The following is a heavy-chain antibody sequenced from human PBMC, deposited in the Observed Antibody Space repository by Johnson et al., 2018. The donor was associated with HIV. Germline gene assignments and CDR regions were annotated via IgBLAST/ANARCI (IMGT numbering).Heavy chain of an antibody. D-gene: IGHD2-21*01. Sequence: VQLVESGGGLVQPGRSLRLSCQASGLSFEDHAMHWVRQVPGKGLEWVSGISWNSGSRGYADSVKGRFTISRDISKNSLYLQMNSLRAEDTALYYCAKDIWAYCGGDCSPGSAFDIWGRGTMVTVSS. J-gene: IGHJ3*02. V-gene: IGHV3-9*01. CDR3: AKDIWAYCGGDCSPGSAFDI. CDR1: GLSFEDHA. CDR2: ISWNSGSR.